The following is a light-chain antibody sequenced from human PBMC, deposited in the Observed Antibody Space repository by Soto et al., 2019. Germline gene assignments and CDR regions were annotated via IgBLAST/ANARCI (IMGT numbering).Light chain of an antibody. CDR2: DVN. Sequence: QSALTQPASVSGSPGQSITISCTGTSSDIGAYNFVSWYKQHPGKAPKLMLYDVNIRPSGVSNRFSVSNSGNTASLTISGLQAEDEADYYFTSWTTSTTMIFGGGTKVTVL. V-gene: IGLV2-14*03. J-gene: IGLJ2*01. CDR3: TSWTTSTTMI. CDR1: SSDIGAYNF.